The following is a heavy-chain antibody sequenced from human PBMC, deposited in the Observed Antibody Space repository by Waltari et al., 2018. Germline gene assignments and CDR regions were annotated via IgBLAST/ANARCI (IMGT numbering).Heavy chain of an antibody. CDR3: ARGINESFEP. CDR2: INSGGDST. Sequence: EVQVLESGGCLAQPGGSLRLSCAASGFTFSNYAMRWVRQAPGKGLECVSGINSGGDSTAYVDSVKGRFTISRDNSKNTLYLQMNSLRVEDTALYYCARGINESFEPWGQGTLVTVSS. J-gene: IGHJ5*02. D-gene: IGHD1-1*01. V-gene: IGHV3-23*01. CDR1: GFTFSNYA.